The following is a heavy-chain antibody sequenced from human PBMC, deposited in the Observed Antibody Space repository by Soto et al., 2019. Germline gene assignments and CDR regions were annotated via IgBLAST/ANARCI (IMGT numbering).Heavy chain of an antibody. V-gene: IGHV1-69*01. D-gene: IGHD6-13*01. CDR1: GGTFSSYA. CDR3: ARSTIAAAGNSQTQKIYYYYSGMDV. CDR2: IIPIFGTA. J-gene: IGHJ6*02. Sequence: QVQLVQSGAEVKKPGSSVKVSCKDSGGTFSSYAISWVRQAPGQGLEWMGGIIPIFGTANYAQKFQGRVTITADESTSTAYMELSSLRSEDTAVYYCARSTIAAAGNSQTQKIYYYYSGMDVWGQGSTVTVSS.